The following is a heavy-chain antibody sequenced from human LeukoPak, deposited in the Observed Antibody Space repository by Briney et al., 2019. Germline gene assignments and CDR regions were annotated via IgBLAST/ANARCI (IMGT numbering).Heavy chain of an antibody. J-gene: IGHJ5*02. Sequence: GGSLRLYCAASGFTVSSNYMSWVRKAPGKGLEWVYVIYSGGSTYYADSVKGRFKVYRDNSKNTFYLQMDSLRAEDTAVYYCARAPEMYCSGGSCYKTGYRWFDPWGQGTRVTVSS. CDR3: ARAPEMYCSGGSCYKTGYRWFDP. CDR1: GFTVSSNY. V-gene: IGHV3-53*01. D-gene: IGHD2-15*01. CDR2: IYSGGST.